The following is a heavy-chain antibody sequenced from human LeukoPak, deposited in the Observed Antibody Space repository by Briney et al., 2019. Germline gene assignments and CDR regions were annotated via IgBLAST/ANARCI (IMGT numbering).Heavy chain of an antibody. CDR1: GFTFDDYA. Sequence: GGSLRLSCAASGFTFDDYAMHWVRQAPGKGLEWVAVISYDGSNKYYADSVKGRFTISRDNSKNTLYLQMNSLRAEDTAVYYCARGDTIVVVVAATLPPFFDYWGQGTLVTVSS. D-gene: IGHD2-15*01. CDR2: ISYDGSNK. V-gene: IGHV3-30-3*01. CDR3: ARGDTIVVVVAATLPPFFDY. J-gene: IGHJ4*02.